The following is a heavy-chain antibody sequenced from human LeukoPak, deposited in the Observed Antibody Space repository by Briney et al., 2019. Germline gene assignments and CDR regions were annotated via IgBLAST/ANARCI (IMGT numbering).Heavy chain of an antibody. CDR2: ISGSGGST. CDR1: GFTFSSFG. D-gene: IGHD6-6*01. Sequence: GGSLRLSCAASGFTFSSFGMHWVRQAPGKGLEWVSAISGSGGSTYYADSVKGRFTISRDNSKNTLYLQVNSLRAEDTAVYYCAKDRGYLSSSPGYCIDYWGQGTLVTVSS. V-gene: IGHV3-23*01. CDR3: AKDRGYLSSSPGYCIDY. J-gene: IGHJ4*02.